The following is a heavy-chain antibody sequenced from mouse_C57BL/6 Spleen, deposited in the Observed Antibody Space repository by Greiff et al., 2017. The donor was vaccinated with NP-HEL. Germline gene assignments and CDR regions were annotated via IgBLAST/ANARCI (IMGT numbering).Heavy chain of an antibody. J-gene: IGHJ3*01. CDR2: IYPRSGNT. CDR1: GYTFTSYG. CDR3: ARPYDYDSSGFAY. V-gene: IGHV1-81*01. D-gene: IGHD2-4*01. Sequence: QVQLQQSGAELARPGASVKLSCTASGYTFTSYGISWVKQRTGQGLEWIGEIYPRSGNTYYDEKFKGKATLTADKSSNTAYMELRSLTSDLSAVYSAARPYDYDSSGFAYWGQGTLVTVSA.